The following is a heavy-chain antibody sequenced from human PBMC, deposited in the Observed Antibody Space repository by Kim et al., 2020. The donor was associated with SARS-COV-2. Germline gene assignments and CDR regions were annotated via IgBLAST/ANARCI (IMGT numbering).Heavy chain of an antibody. V-gene: IGHV4-34*01. D-gene: IGHD3-22*01. CDR3: ARRDDSSGYYSSNFDY. Sequence: SLKSRVTISVDTSKNQFSLKLSSVTAADTAVYYCARRDDSSGYYSSNFDYWGQGTLVTVSS. J-gene: IGHJ4*02.